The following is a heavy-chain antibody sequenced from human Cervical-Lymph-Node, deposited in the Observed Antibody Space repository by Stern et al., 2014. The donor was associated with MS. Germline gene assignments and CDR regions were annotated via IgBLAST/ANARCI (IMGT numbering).Heavy chain of an antibody. CDR3: ISTNSGWYYFDS. V-gene: IGHV3-30*03. Sequence: VQLVESGGGVVQPERSLRLSCAASGFTFSSYGMHWVRQAPGKGLEWVAVISYDGNDKYYADSVKGRFTISRDNSKNTLFLQMNSLRPEDTAVYHCISTNSGWYYFDSWGQGTLVTVSS. D-gene: IGHD6-19*01. CDR1: GFTFSSYG. CDR2: ISYDGNDK. J-gene: IGHJ4*02.